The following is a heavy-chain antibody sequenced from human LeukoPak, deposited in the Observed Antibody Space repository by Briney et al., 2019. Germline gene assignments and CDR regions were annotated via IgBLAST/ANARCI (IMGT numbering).Heavy chain of an antibody. CDR2: IYYSGST. CDR1: GGSISTYY. D-gene: IGHD6-19*01. CDR3: ARSERCSSGWYFYFDY. V-gene: IGHV4-59*01. J-gene: IGHJ4*02. Sequence: ASETLSLTCTVSGGSISTYYWSWIRQPPGKGLEWIGYIYYSGSTNYNPSLKSRVTISIDTSKNQFSLNLSSVTAADTAVYYCARSERCSSGWYFYFDYWGQGTLVTVSS.